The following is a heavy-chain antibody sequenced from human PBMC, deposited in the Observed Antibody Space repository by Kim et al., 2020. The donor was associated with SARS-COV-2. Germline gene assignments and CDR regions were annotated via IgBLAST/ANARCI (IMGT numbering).Heavy chain of an antibody. CDR3: TRDSDPDF. V-gene: IGHV1-2*02. J-gene: IGHJ4*02. CDR1: GYTFTDHY. CDR2: INPNDGET. Sequence: ASVKVSCKTSGYTFTDHYIHWVRQAPGQGLEWMGWINPNDGETNYGQKFKGRVSATRDTSITTVYLEVSSLTSDDTAMYYCTRDSDPDFWGQGTLVTVSS.